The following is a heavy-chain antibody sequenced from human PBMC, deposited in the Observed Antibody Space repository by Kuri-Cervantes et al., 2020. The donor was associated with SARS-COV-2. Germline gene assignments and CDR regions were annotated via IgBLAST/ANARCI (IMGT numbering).Heavy chain of an antibody. V-gene: IGHV4-4*07. J-gene: IGHJ5*02. CDR2: IYTSGST. CDR3: ARARYGSSYLYDWFDP. D-gene: IGHD6-13*01. Sequence: ESLKISCTVSGGSISSYYWSWIRQPAGKGLEWIGRIYTSGSTNYNPSLKGRVTMSVDTSRNQFSLKLSSVTAADTAVYYCARARYGSSYLYDWFDPWGQGTLVTVSS. CDR1: GGSISSYY.